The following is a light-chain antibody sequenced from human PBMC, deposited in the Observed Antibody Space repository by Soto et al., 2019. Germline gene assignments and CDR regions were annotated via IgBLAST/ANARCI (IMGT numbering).Light chain of an antibody. CDR2: DNN. CDR3: GTWDSGLTVVV. Sequence: QSVLTQPPSVSAAPGQKVTISCSGSTSNIGNSYVSWYQQLPGTAPKLLIYDNNKRPSGIPDRFSGSKSGTSATLGITGLQTGDEADYYCGTWDSGLTVVVFGGGTKLTVL. CDR1: TSNIGNSY. V-gene: IGLV1-51*01. J-gene: IGLJ2*01.